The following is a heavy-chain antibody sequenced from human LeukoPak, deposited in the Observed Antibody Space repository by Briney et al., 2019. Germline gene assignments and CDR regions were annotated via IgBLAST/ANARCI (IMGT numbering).Heavy chain of an antibody. CDR1: GFTVSSNY. V-gene: IGHV3-53*01. CDR3: ARSWELLVFDP. Sequence: GGSLRLSCAASGFTVSSNYMSWVRQAPGKGLEWVSVIYSGGSTYYADSVMGRFTISRDNSKNTLYLQMNSLRAEDTAVYYCARSWELLVFDPWGQGTLVTVSS. D-gene: IGHD1-26*01. J-gene: IGHJ5*02. CDR2: IYSGGST.